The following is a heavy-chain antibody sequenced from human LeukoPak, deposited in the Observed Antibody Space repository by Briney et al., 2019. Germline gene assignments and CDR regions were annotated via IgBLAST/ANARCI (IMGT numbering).Heavy chain of an antibody. CDR3: ARDRARVGATYYFDY. J-gene: IGHJ4*02. Sequence: GGSLRLSCAASGFTFSSYWMSWVRQAPGKGLEWVANIKQDGSEKYYVDSVKGRFTISRDNAKNSLYLQMNSLRAEDTAVYYCARDRARVGATYYFDYWGQGTLVTVSS. CDR1: GFTFSSYW. CDR2: IKQDGSEK. D-gene: IGHD1-26*01. V-gene: IGHV3-7*01.